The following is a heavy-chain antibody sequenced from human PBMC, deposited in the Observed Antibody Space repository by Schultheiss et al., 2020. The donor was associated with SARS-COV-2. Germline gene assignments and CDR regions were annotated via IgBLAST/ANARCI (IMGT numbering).Heavy chain of an antibody. CDR3: ARSPELVPAAPYYYGMDV. D-gene: IGHD2-2*01. J-gene: IGHJ6*02. Sequence: ASVKVSCKASGYTFTSYGISWVRQAPGQGLEWMGWINPNSGGTNYAQKFQGRVTMTRDTSISSAYMELIRLTSDDTAVYYCARSPELVPAAPYYYGMDVWGQGTTVTVSS. CDR1: GYTFTSYG. CDR2: INPNSGGT. V-gene: IGHV1-2*02.